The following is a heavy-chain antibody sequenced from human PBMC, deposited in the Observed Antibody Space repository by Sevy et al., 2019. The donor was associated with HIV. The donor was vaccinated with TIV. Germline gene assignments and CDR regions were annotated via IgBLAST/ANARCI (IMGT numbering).Heavy chain of an antibody. J-gene: IGHJ4*02. Sequence: SETLSLTCTVSGASISSSGYYWGWIRQPPGKGLEWIASIDYRGITFDNPSLKSRTTISFDMSKNQFSLDLNSVTAADTAIYYCAGPILTYNNGWSYYDYWGQGTVVTVSS. CDR2: IDYRGIT. V-gene: IGHV4-39*01. CDR3: AGPILTYNNGWSYYDY. CDR1: GASISSSGYY. D-gene: IGHD6-19*01.